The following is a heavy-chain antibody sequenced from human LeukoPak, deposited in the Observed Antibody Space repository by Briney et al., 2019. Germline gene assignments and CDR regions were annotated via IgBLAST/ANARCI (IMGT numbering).Heavy chain of an antibody. V-gene: IGHV1-69*05. J-gene: IGHJ4*02. CDR1: GGTFSSYA. CDR2: IIPIFGTA. D-gene: IGHD2-21*01. Sequence: SVKVSCKASGGTFSSYAISWVRQAPGQGLEWMGRIIPIFGTANYAQKFQGRVTITTDESTSTAYMELSSLRSEDTAVYYCARARGLLKAHFDYWGQGTLVTVSS. CDR3: ARARGLLKAHFDY.